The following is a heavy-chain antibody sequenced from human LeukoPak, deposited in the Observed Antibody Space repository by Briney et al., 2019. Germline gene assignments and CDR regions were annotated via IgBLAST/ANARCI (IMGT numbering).Heavy chain of an antibody. V-gene: IGHV4-31*03. CDR3: ARDGDCSSDSCYFDY. J-gene: IGHJ4*02. Sequence: SETVSLTCTVSGGSISSSAYYWSWIRPHPGKGMEWIGYLNYGGVTYYNPSLKSRVTMSVDPSKNQFSLTLSSVTAADTAVYYCARDGDCSSDSCYFDYWGQGILVTVS. CDR2: LNYGGVT. D-gene: IGHD2-2*01. CDR1: GGSISSSAYY.